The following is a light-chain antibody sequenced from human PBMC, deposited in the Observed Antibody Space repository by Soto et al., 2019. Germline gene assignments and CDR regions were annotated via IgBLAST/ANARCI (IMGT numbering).Light chain of an antibody. Sequence: DIQITQPPSSLSASLGDTVIITCLASQTISGWLAWYQQRPGKAPNLLIFDASTLESGVPSRFSGSGSGTTFTLTISSLQPDDFATYYCQQYNSYSGTFGQGTKVDI. V-gene: IGKV1-5*01. CDR2: DAS. J-gene: IGKJ1*01. CDR3: QQYNSYSGT. CDR1: QTISGW.